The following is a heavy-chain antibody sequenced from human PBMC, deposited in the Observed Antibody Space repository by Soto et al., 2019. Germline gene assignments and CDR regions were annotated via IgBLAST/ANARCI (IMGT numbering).Heavy chain of an antibody. Sequence: EVQLVESGGGLVQPGGSLRLSCAASGFTFSSYAMHWVRQAPGKGLEYVSAISSNGDSIYYANSVKGRFTISRDNSKNTLYLQMGSLRAEDMAVYYCARGSNGYHFDYWGQGTLVTVSS. CDR1: GFTFSSYA. J-gene: IGHJ4*02. CDR2: ISSNGDSI. V-gene: IGHV3-64*01. CDR3: ARGSNGYHFDY. D-gene: IGHD5-12*01.